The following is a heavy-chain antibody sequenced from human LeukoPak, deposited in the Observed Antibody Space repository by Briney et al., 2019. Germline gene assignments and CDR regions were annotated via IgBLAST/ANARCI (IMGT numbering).Heavy chain of an antibody. CDR1: GGTFISYA. CDR2: IIPILGIA. V-gene: IGHV1-69*04. D-gene: IGHD6-6*01. J-gene: IGHJ6*02. CDR3: AREPKYSSHRYYYYGMDV. Sequence: SVKVSSKASGGTFISYAISWVRQAPGQGLEWMGRIIPILGIANYAQKFQGRVTITADKSTSTAYMELSSLRSEDTAVYYCAREPKYSSHRYYYYGMDVWGQGTTVTVSS.